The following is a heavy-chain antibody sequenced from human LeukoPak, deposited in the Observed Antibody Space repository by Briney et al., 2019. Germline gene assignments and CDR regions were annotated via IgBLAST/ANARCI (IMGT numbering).Heavy chain of an antibody. CDR1: GFTFSSYG. CDR3: AKLKRYSGYGENYFDY. CDR2: ISGSADNI. Sequence: GGSLRLSCAASGFTFSSYGMHWVRQAPGKGLEWVSGISGSADNIDYADSVKGRFTISRDNSKNTLYLQMNSLRAEDTAVYYCAKLKRYSGYGENYFDYWGQGTLVTVSS. D-gene: IGHD5-12*01. J-gene: IGHJ4*02. V-gene: IGHV3-23*01.